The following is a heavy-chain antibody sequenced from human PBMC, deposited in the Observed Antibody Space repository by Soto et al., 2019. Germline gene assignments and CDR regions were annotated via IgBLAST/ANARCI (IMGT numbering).Heavy chain of an antibody. D-gene: IGHD2-2*01. Sequence: QVQLQQWGAGLLKPSETLSLTCAVYGGSFGAYYWSWIRQPPGKGLEWIGESNHSGDTTYNPSLKSRSTIXXDXSXXRFPRKLSSLTAADTAVYFCARGGMASAAIQVWEYWGQGTLVTVSS. CDR1: GGSFGAYY. CDR3: ARGGMASAAIQVWEY. V-gene: IGHV4-34*01. CDR2: SNHSGDT. J-gene: IGHJ4*02.